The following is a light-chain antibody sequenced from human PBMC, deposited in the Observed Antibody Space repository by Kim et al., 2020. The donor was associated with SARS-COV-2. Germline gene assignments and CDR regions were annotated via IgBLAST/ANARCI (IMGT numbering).Light chain of an antibody. CDR2: GTS. CDR3: QQYNNFRT. V-gene: IGKV3-15*01. Sequence: SVSPGEKATLSGRASQSVSTNVAWYQQKPGQAPRLLMYGTSTRATGIPGRFSVSGSGTEFTLTISSLQSEDFAVYYCQQYNNFRTFGQGTKVDIK. J-gene: IGKJ1*01. CDR1: QSVSTN.